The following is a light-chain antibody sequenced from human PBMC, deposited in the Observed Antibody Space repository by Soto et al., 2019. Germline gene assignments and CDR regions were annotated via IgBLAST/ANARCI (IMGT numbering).Light chain of an antibody. V-gene: IGLV2-14*03. CDR1: STDVGGYNY. CDR2: DVT. CDR3: SSYTREKTVL. Sequence: QSALTQPASVSGSPGQSITISCTGSSTDVGGYNYVSWHQQHPVKAPKLMIFDVTKRPSGVSNRLSGSKSGDTASLTISGLQASDEADYYCSSYTREKTVLVGGGTKLTV. J-gene: IGLJ2*01.